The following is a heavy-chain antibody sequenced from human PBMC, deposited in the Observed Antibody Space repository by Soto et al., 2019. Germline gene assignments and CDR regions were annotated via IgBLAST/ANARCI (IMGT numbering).Heavy chain of an antibody. CDR3: ARLNWNDGSRY. Sequence: PSETLSLTCTVSGGSISSYYWSWIRQPPGKGLEWIGYIYYSGSTNYNPSLKSRVTISVDTSKNQFSLKLSSVTAADTAVYYCARLNWNDGSRYWGQGTLVTVSS. CDR1: GGSISSYY. V-gene: IGHV4-59*01. J-gene: IGHJ4*02. CDR2: IYYSGST. D-gene: IGHD1-1*01.